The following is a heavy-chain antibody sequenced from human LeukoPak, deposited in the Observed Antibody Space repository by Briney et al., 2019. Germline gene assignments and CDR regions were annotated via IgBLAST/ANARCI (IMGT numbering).Heavy chain of an antibody. J-gene: IGHJ5*02. D-gene: IGHD6-13*01. Sequence: GGSLRLSCAASGFTFSNYAMNWVRQAPGKGLEWVAVISADGSNQNYADSVKGRFSISRDNSKNTLDLQMNSLRPEGSAVYYCARDKGIAGAALFDPWGQGTLVTVSS. CDR2: ISADGSNQ. CDR1: GFTFSNYA. V-gene: IGHV3-30*04. CDR3: ARDKGIAGAALFDP.